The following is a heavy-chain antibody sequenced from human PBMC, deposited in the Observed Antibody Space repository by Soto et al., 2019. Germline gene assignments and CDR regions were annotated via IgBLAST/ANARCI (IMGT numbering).Heavy chain of an antibody. CDR3: ARVYCSGGSCYSIDD. Sequence: ASVKVSCKASGYTFTSYYMHWVRQAPGQGLEWMGIINPSGGSTTYAQKFQGRVTMTRDTSTSTVYMELISLRSEDTAVYYCARVYCSGGSCYSIDDWGQGTLVTVSS. J-gene: IGHJ4*02. D-gene: IGHD2-15*01. V-gene: IGHV1-46*03. CDR2: INPSGGST. CDR1: GYTFTSYY.